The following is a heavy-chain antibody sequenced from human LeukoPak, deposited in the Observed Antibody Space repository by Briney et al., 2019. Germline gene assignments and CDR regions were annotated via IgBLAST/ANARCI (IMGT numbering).Heavy chain of an antibody. CDR2: ITGSGGST. CDR3: AKDLSRGYSAEYFQQ. Sequence: GGSLRLSCAASGFTFSSYVMSWVRQAPGKRLEWVSAITGSGGSTYYADSVKGRFTISRDNSKNTLYVQMNSLRAEDTATYYCAKDLSRGYSAEYFQQWGQGTLVTVSS. J-gene: IGHJ1*01. CDR1: GFTFSSYV. D-gene: IGHD3-22*01. V-gene: IGHV3-23*01.